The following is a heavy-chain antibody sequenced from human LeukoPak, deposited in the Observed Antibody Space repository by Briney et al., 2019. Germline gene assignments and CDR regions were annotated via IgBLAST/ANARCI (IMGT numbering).Heavy chain of an antibody. V-gene: IGHV3-9*01. Sequence: PGGSLRLSCAASGFTFSNFWMSWVRQAPGKGLEWVSGISWNSGSIGYADSVKGRFTISRDNAKNSLYLQMNSLRAEDTALYYCAKGTQWLVRKGGGVFPPLEIFDYWGQGTLVTVSS. D-gene: IGHD6-19*01. CDR2: ISWNSGSI. CDR3: AKGTQWLVRKGGGVFPPLEIFDY. J-gene: IGHJ4*02. CDR1: GFTFSNFW.